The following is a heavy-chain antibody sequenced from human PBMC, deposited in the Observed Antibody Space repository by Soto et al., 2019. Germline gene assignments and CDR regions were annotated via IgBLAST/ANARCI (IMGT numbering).Heavy chain of an antibody. D-gene: IGHD3-3*01. J-gene: IGHJ4*02. CDR1: GFTFSNDV. Sequence: QVQLVESGGGVVQPGRSLRLSCAASGFTFSNDVMHWVRQARGKGLEWVALISYDGSDKYYADYVKGRFTISRDNSRNTLYLQMNSLRVEDTAIFYWARVGQSSPGVFAHWGQGALVTVSP. V-gene: IGHV3-30-3*01. CDR2: ISYDGSDK. CDR3: ARVGQSSPGVFAH.